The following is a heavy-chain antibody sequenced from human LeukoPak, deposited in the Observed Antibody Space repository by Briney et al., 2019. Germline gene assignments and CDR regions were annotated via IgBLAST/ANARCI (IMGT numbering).Heavy chain of an antibody. Sequence: SETLSLTCTVSGGSISSYYWSWIRQPPGKGLEWIGYIYYSGSTNYNPSLKSRVTISVDTSKNQFSLKLSSVTAVDTAVYYCARSPSSGYYFDYWGQGTLVTVSS. CDR3: ARSPSSGYYFDY. CDR2: IYYSGST. D-gene: IGHD3-22*01. J-gene: IGHJ4*02. CDR1: GGSISSYY. V-gene: IGHV4-59*01.